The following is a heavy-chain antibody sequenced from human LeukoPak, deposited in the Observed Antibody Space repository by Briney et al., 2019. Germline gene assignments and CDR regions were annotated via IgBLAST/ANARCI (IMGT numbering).Heavy chain of an antibody. D-gene: IGHD6-6*01. V-gene: IGHV1-2*02. J-gene: IGHJ4*02. CDR3: ARARWQLVPYFDS. CDR2: VNPNSGGT. CDR1: GYTFTDYY. Sequence: ASVKVSCKASGYTFTDYYMHWVRQAPGQGLEWMGWVNPNSGGTNFAQKFQGRVAMTRDTSISTAYLELGSLRSDDTAVYFCARARWQLVPYFDSWGQGTLVTVSS.